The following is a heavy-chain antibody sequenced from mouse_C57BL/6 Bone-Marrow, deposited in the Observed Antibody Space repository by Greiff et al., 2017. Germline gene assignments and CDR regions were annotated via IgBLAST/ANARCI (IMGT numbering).Heavy chain of an antibody. CDR2: IDPSDSYT. J-gene: IGHJ3*01. Sequence: VQLQQPGAELVMPGASVKLSCKASGYTFTSYWMHWVKQRPGQGLEWIGEIDPSDSYTNYTQKFKGKSTLTVDKSSSTAYMQLSSLTSEDSAVYYCARERDYYGSSYAWFAYWGQGTLVTVSA. CDR3: ARERDYYGSSYAWFAY. D-gene: IGHD1-1*01. V-gene: IGHV1-69*01. CDR1: GYTFTSYW.